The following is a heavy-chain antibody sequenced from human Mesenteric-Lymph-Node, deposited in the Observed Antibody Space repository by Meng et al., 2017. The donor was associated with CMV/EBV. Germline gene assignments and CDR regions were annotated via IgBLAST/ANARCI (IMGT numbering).Heavy chain of an antibody. CDR2: MNQDASEK. Sequence: ETLSLTCAASGFNLNRFWMTWVRQAPGRGLEWVANMNQDASEKFYVDSVKGRFAISRDNAKNSMYLQMNSLRVEDTAVYYCGYSSGWYTDHWGQGTLVTVSS. CDR1: GFNLNRFW. V-gene: IGHV3-7*01. J-gene: IGHJ4*02. D-gene: IGHD6-19*01. CDR3: GYSSGWYTDH.